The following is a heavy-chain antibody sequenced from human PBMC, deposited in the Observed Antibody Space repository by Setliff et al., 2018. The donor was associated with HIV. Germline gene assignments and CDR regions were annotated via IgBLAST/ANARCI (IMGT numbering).Heavy chain of an antibody. CDR2: INHSGRT. V-gene: IGHV4-34*01. Sequence: SETLSLTCAVYGGSFTNYFWSWIRQSPGKGLEWIGEINHSGRTKYNPSLKSRVTMSVDTSKNQFSLKLKSVTAADTAVYYCARGRTGHDYWGQGTLVTVPQ. CDR1: GGSFTNYF. CDR3: ARGRTGHDY. J-gene: IGHJ4*02.